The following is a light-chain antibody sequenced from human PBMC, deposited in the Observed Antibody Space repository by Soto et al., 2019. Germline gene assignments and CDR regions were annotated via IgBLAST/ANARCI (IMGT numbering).Light chain of an antibody. Sequence: QSVLTQPASVSGSPGQSTIISCTGTSSDVGGYNYVSWYQQYPGKAPKLMIYDVSDRPSGVSNRFSGSKSGNTASLTISGLQPEDEADYFCSSYTSGNTPYVFGTGTKVTVL. CDR3: SSYTSGNTPYV. CDR1: SSDVGGYNY. V-gene: IGLV2-14*01. CDR2: DVS. J-gene: IGLJ1*01.